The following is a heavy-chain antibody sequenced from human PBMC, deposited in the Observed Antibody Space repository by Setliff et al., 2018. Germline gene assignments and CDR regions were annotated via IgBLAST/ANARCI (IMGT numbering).Heavy chain of an antibody. CDR2: INNYSFKT. D-gene: IGHD2-8*01. Sequence: ASVKVSCKASGYTFNNYGITWVRQAPGQGLEWMGWINNYSFKTTYPQKFLDRVTMTTDASTSTAYMELRGLTSDDTAVYYCSRLVRYCSKTTCQTASGGEFWGQGTLVTVSS. V-gene: IGHV1-18*01. CDR3: SRLVRYCSKTTCQTASGGEF. CDR1: GYTFNNYG. J-gene: IGHJ4*02.